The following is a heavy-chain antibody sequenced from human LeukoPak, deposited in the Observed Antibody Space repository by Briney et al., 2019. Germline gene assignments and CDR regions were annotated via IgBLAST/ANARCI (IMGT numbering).Heavy chain of an antibody. CDR2: ISGSGSST. V-gene: IGHV3-23*01. Sequence: GGSLRLSCAASGFTFSTYGMHWVRQAPGKGLEWVAAISGSGSSTYYADSVKGRFTISRDNSKNTVYLQMNSLRAEDTALHYCAKEVGYDSSGYDDFWGQGTLVTVSS. J-gene: IGHJ4*02. D-gene: IGHD3-22*01. CDR1: GFTFSTYG. CDR3: AKEVGYDSSGYDDF.